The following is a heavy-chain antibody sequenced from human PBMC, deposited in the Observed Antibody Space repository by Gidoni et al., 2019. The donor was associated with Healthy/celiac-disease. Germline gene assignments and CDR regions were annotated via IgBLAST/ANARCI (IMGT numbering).Heavy chain of an antibody. V-gene: IGHV1-8*01. J-gene: IGHJ4*02. CDR2: MNPNSGNT. D-gene: IGHD5-18*01. CDR3: ARGRDSYGLTFSDY. CDR1: GSTFTSYD. Sequence: QGKLGQSGAEVKKPGASVTVSCKASGSTFTSYDINWVRQATGQGLEWMGWMNPNSGNTGYAQKFQGRVTMTRNTSISTAYMELSSLRSEDTAVYYCARGRDSYGLTFSDYWGQGTLVTVSS.